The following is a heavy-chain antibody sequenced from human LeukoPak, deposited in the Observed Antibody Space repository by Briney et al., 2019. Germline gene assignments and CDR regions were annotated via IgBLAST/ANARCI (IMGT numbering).Heavy chain of an antibody. J-gene: IGHJ3*02. Sequence: NPGGSLRLSCAASGFTFSSYSMNWVRQAPGKGLEWVSSISSSSSYIYYADSVKGRFTISRDNAKNSLYLQMSSLRAEDTAVYYCARSEGYCSGGSCYVDAFDIWGQGTMVTVSS. D-gene: IGHD2-15*01. CDR3: ARSEGYCSGGSCYVDAFDI. V-gene: IGHV3-21*01. CDR1: GFTFSSYS. CDR2: ISSSSSYI.